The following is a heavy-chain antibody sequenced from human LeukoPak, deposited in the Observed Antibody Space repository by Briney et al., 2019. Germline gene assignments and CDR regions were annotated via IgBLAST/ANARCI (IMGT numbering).Heavy chain of an antibody. CDR2: MNPNSGNT. V-gene: IGHV1-8*01. CDR1: GYTFTSYD. D-gene: IGHD3-10*01. CDR3: AGGPRYYSSCAFDI. J-gene: IGHJ3*02. Sequence: ASVKVSCKASGYTFTSYDTNWVRQATGQGLEWMGWMNPNSGNTGYAQKFQGRVTMTRNTSISTAYMELSSLRSEDTAVYYCAGGPRYYSSCAFDIWGQGTMVTVSS.